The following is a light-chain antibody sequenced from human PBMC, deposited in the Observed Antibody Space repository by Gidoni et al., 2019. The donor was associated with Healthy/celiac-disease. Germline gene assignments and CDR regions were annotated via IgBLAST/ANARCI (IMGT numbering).Light chain of an antibody. Sequence: SALPQPASLSGSPGPSITISCTGTSSDVGGYNYVSWYQQHPGKAPKLMIYEVSNRPSGVSNRFSGSKSGNTASLTISGLQAEDEADYYCSAYTSSSTGVFGGGTKLTVL. V-gene: IGLV2-14*01. CDR2: EVS. J-gene: IGLJ2*01. CDR3: SAYTSSSTGV. CDR1: SSDVGGYNY.